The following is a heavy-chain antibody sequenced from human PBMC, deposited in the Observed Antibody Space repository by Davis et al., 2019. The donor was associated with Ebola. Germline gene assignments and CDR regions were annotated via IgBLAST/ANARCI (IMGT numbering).Heavy chain of an antibody. D-gene: IGHD3-22*01. CDR1: GGTFSGYA. CDR3: AGDSPVYYDSSGYYRIYYGMDV. CDR2: IIPILGIA. V-gene: IGHV1-69*04. J-gene: IGHJ6*02. Sequence: AASVKVSCKASGGTFSGYAISWVRQAPGQGLEWMGRIIPILGIANYAQKFQGRVTITADKSTSTAYMELSSLRSEDTAVYYCAGDSPVYYDSSGYYRIYYGMDVWGQGTTVTVSS.